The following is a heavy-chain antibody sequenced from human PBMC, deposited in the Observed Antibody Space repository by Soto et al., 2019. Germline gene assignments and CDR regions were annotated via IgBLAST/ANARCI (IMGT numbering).Heavy chain of an antibody. CDR2: INHSGST. J-gene: IGHJ6*02. CDR3: ARVVTLPLLENGMDV. V-gene: IGHV4-34*01. Sequence: SETLSLTCAVYGGSFSGYYWSWIRQPPGKGLEWIGEINHSGSTNYNPSLKSRVTISVDTSKNQFSLKLSSVTAADTAVYYCARVVTLPLLENGMDVWGQGTTVTVSS. D-gene: IGHD5-18*01. CDR1: GGSFSGYY.